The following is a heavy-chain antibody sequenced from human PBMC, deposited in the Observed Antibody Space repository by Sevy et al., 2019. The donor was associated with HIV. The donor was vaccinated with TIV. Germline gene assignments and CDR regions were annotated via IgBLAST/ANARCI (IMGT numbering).Heavy chain of an antibody. CDR3: AKGRIALDAFDI. V-gene: IGHV3-23*01. CDR2: MSGSGGST. CDR1: GFTFSSYA. Sequence: GGALRLSCAASGFTFSSYAMSWVRQAPGKGLEWVSAMSGSGGSTYYADSVKGRFTISRDNSKNTLYLEMNSLRAEDTAVYYCAKGRIALDAFDIWGQGTMVTVSS. J-gene: IGHJ3*02. D-gene: IGHD6-13*01.